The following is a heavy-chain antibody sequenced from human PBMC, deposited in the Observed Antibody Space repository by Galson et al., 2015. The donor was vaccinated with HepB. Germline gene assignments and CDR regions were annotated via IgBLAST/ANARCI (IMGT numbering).Heavy chain of an antibody. CDR2: INPNSGGT. J-gene: IGHJ5*02. CDR3: ASFHYYLNWFDP. V-gene: IGHV1-2*02. D-gene: IGHD3-10*01. CDR1: GYTLTGYY. Sequence: SVKVSCKASGYTLTGYYMHWVRQAPGQGLEWMGWINPNSGGTNYAQKFQGRVTTTRDTSISTAYMELSRLRSDDTAVYYCASFHYYLNWFDPWGQGTLVTVSS.